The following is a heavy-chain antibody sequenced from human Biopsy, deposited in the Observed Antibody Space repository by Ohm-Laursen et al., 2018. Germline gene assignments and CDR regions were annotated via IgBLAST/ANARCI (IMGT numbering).Heavy chain of an antibody. CDR3: GRAVRSGSGFLRSNNDYCGMDV. Sequence: TLSLTCTVSGGSISGYYWIWTRQSPGKGREWIGYKHYHNGRSSYNHSLKSRVTMSADTSENHLSLNLNSATAADTAVYHCGRAVRSGSGFLRSNNDYCGMDVWGPGTRVTVSS. J-gene: IGHJ6*02. CDR2: KHYHNGRS. D-gene: IGHD2-8*01. CDR1: GGSISGYY. V-gene: IGHV4-59*01.